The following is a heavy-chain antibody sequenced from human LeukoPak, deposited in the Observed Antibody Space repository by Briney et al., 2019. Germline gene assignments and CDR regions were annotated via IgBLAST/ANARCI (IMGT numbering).Heavy chain of an antibody. CDR3: ARADSAYYYAQDY. CDR2: ISGRSSII. Sequence: PGGSLILSCVVSGFTFSTYSMNWVRQAPGKGLEWVSYISGRSSIIYYANSVKGRFTISRDNAKNSLYLQLNSLRAEDTAVYYCARADSAYYYAQDYWGQGTLVTVSS. D-gene: IGHD3-22*01. CDR1: GFTFSTYS. V-gene: IGHV3-48*01. J-gene: IGHJ4*02.